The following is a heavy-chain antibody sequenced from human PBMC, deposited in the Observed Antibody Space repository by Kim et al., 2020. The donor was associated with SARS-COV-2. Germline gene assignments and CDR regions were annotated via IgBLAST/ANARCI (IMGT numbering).Heavy chain of an antibody. CDR3: ARDPGYGGRDYYYYGMDV. CDR2: ISAYNGNT. Sequence: ASVKVSCKASGYTFTSYGISWVRQAPGQGLEWMGWISAYNGNTNYAQKLQGRVTMTTDTSTSTAYMELRSLRSDDTAVYYCARDPGYGGRDYYYYGMDVWGQGTTVTVSS. J-gene: IGHJ6*02. D-gene: IGHD4-17*01. V-gene: IGHV1-18*04. CDR1: GYTFTSYG.